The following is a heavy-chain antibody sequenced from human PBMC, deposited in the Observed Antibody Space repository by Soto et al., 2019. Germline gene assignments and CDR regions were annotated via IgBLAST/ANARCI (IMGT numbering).Heavy chain of an antibody. CDR2: PSGSGGST. D-gene: IGHD5-12*01. Sequence: EVQLLESGGGLVQPGGSLRLSCAASGFTFSSYAMSWVRQAPGKWLEWVSAPSGSGGSTYYADSVKGRFTISRDNSKNTLYLQMNSLRAEDTAVYYCAKCIVATRYAFDIWGQGTMVTVSS. J-gene: IGHJ3*02. CDR3: AKCIVATRYAFDI. V-gene: IGHV3-23*01. CDR1: GFTFSSYA.